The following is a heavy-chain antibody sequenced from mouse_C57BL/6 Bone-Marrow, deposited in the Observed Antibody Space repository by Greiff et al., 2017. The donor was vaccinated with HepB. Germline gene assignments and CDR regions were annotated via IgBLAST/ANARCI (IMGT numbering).Heavy chain of an antibody. CDR2: IYPRSGNT. V-gene: IGHV1-81*01. CDR3: ARWRFAY. J-gene: IGHJ3*01. Sequence: VKLMESGAELARPGASVKLSCKASGYTFTSYGISWVKQRTGQGLEWIGEIYPRSGNTYYNEKFKGKATLTADKSSSTAYMELRSLTSEDSAVYFCARWRFAYWGQGTLVTVSA. CDR1: GYTFTSYG.